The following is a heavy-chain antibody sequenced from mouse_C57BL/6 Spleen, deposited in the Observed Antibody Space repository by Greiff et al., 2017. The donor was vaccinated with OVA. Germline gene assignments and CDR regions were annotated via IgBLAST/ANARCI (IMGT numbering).Heavy chain of an antibody. Sequence: EVKLMESEGGLVQPGSSMKLSCTASGFTFSDYYMAWVRQVPEKGLEWVANINYDGSSTYYLDSLKSRFIISRDNAKNILYLQMSSLKSEDTATYYCARDANYYGSSYFDYWGQGTTLTVSS. J-gene: IGHJ2*01. V-gene: IGHV5-16*01. CDR2: INYDGSST. CDR1: GFTFSDYY. D-gene: IGHD1-1*01. CDR3: ARDANYYGSSYFDY.